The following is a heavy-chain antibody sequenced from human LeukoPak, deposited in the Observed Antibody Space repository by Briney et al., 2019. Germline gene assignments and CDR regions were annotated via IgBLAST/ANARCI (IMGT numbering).Heavy chain of an antibody. J-gene: IGHJ4*02. Sequence: PGGSLRLSCAASGFTFSSYGMHWVRQALGKGLEWVAVIWYDGSNKYYADSVKGRFTISRDNSKNTLYLQMNSLRAEDTAVYYCAKGLDSSGWYSDYWGQGTLVTVSS. D-gene: IGHD6-19*01. CDR2: IWYDGSNK. CDR1: GFTFSSYG. CDR3: AKGLDSSGWYSDY. V-gene: IGHV3-33*06.